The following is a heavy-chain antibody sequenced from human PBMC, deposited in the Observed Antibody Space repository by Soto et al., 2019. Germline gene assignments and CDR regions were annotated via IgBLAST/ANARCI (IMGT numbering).Heavy chain of an antibody. J-gene: IGHJ4*02. D-gene: IGHD1-26*01. Sequence: EVQLVESGGGLVQPGGSLRLSCAASGFTFSSYSMNWVRQAPGKGLEWVSYISSSSSTIYYADSVKGRFTISRDNAKNSLYLQMNSLRAEDTAVYYCAFSYSGSKWLPNYWGQGTLVTVSS. CDR1: GFTFSSYS. CDR3: AFSYSGSKWLPNY. CDR2: ISSSSSTI. V-gene: IGHV3-48*01.